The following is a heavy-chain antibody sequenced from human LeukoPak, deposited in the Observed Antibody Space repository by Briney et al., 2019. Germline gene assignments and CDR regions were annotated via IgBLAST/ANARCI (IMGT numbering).Heavy chain of an antibody. CDR3: ARDTAMEPPYYYYYYGMDV. J-gene: IGHJ6*02. D-gene: IGHD5-18*01. Sequence: SETLSLTCTVSGGSISSYYWSWIRQPAGKGLGWIGRIYTSGSTNYNPSLKSRVTMSVDTSKNQFSLKLSSVTAADTAVYYCARDTAMEPPYYYYYYGMDVWGQGTTVTVSS. CDR1: GGSISSYY. V-gene: IGHV4-4*07. CDR2: IYTSGST.